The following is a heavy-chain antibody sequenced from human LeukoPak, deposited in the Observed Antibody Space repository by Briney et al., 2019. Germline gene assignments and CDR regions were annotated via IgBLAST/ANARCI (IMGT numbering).Heavy chain of an antibody. V-gene: IGHV3-33*08. CDR2: IWYGGSNK. J-gene: IGHJ4*02. CDR3: AREDIVVVPAAYDY. CDR1: GFTFSSYG. D-gene: IGHD2-2*01. Sequence: GGSLRLSCAASGFTFSSYGMHWVRQAPGKGLEWVAVIWYGGSNKYYADSVKGRFTISRDNSKNTLYLQMNSLRAEDTAVYYCAREDIVVVPAAYDYWGQGTLVTVSS.